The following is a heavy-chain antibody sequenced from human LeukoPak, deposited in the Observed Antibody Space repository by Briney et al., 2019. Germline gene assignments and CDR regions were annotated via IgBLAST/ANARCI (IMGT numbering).Heavy chain of an antibody. CDR3: AHTVKDRHHSYFFDY. Sequence: SGPTLVKPTQTLTLTCAFSGFSLSTSGVGVGWIRQPPGTALEWLALIYWDDDKRYSPSLKSRLTITKDTSKNQVVLTMTNMDPVDTATYYCAHTVKDRHHSYFFDYWGLGTLVTVSS. CDR2: IYWDDDK. V-gene: IGHV2-5*02. D-gene: IGHD2-15*01. J-gene: IGHJ4*02. CDR1: GFSLSTSGVG.